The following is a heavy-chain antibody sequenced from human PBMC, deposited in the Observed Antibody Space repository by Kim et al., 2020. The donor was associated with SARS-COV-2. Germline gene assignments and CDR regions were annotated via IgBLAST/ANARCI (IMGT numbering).Heavy chain of an antibody. J-gene: IGHJ6*02. D-gene: IGHD4-17*01. V-gene: IGHV4-4*06. CDR3: ARDLYGDYFPGDYYYGMDV. Sequence: RVTMSVDTSKNQFSLKLSSVTAADTAVYYCARDLYGDYFPGDYYYGMDVWGQGTTVTVSS.